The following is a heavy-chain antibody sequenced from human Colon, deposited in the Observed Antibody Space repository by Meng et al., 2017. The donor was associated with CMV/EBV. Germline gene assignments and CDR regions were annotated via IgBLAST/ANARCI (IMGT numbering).Heavy chain of an antibody. CDR3: EFRYDRSGDYY. D-gene: IGHD3-22*01. CDR1: GVTFSGHW. Sequence: GGSLRLSCAASGVTFSGHWVHWVRQAPGKGLVWVSRIKSDGSGISYADSVKGRFTISRGNAENTVFLQMSSLRVEDTAVYYCEFRYDRSGDYYWGQGTLVTVSS. V-gene: IGHV3-74*01. J-gene: IGHJ4*02. CDR2: IKSDGSGI.